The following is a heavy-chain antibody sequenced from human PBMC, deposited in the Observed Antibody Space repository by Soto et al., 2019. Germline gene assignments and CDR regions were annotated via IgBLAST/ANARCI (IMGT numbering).Heavy chain of an antibody. V-gene: IGHV4-34*01. J-gene: IGHJ6*02. D-gene: IGHD3-22*01. CDR2: INHSGST. Sequence: QVQLQQWGAGLLKPSETLSLTCAVYGGSFSGYYWSWIRQPPGKGLEWIGEINHSGSTNYNPSLTNRATISVDTSKNQVSLKLSSVTAADTAVYYCARGPRYYYDSSGYYYKYYYYGLDVWGQGTTVTVSS. CDR3: ARGPRYYYDSSGYYYKYYYYGLDV. CDR1: GGSFSGYY.